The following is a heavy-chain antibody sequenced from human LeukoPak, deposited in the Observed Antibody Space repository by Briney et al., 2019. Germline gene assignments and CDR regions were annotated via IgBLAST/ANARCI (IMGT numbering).Heavy chain of an antibody. CDR3: ARFRDGYPHWFDP. V-gene: IGHV4-39*07. CDR2: IYHSGST. D-gene: IGHD5-24*01. Sequence: SQTLSLTCTVSGASISGSNYYWSWIRQPPGKGLEWIGSIYHSGSTYYNPSLKSRVTISVDTSKNQFSLKLSSVTAADTAVYYCARFRDGYPHWFDPWGQGTLVTVSS. CDR1: GASISGSNYY. J-gene: IGHJ5*02.